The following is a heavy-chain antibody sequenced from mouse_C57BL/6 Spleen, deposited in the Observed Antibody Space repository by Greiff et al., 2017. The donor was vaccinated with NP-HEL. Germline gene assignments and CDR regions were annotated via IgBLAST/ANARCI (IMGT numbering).Heavy chain of an antibody. J-gene: IGHJ1*03. CDR2: IDPETGGT. CDR1: GYTFTDYE. V-gene: IGHV1-15*01. Sequence: QVQLQQSGAELVRPGASVTLSCKASGYTFTDYEMHWVKQTPVHGLEWIGAIDPETGGTAYNQKFKGKAILTADKSSSTAYMELRSLTSEDSAVYYCTRKDDYDGYWYFDVWGTGTTVTVSS. CDR3: TRKDDYDGYWYFDV. D-gene: IGHD2-4*01.